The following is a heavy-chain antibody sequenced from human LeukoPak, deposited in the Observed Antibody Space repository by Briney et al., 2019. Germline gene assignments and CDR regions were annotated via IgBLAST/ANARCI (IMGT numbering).Heavy chain of an antibody. CDR2: IYYSGST. Sequence: SETLSLTCTVSGGSISSSSYYWGWIRQPPGKGLEWIGSIYYSGSTYYNPSLKSRVTISVDTSKNQFSLKLSSVTAADTAVYYCARGIAARHFDYWGQGTLVTVPS. V-gene: IGHV4-39*01. J-gene: IGHJ4*02. CDR3: ARGIAARHFDY. CDR1: GGSISSSSYY. D-gene: IGHD6-6*01.